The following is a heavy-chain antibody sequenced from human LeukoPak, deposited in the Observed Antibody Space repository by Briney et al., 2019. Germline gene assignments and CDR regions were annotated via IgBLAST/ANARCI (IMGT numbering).Heavy chain of an antibody. CDR3: AKDRRYSSGWGHYFDY. D-gene: IGHD6-19*01. Sequence: PGGPWGPSCEAPGSRFSNIALSGFRQPPGRGLEWAPAFSGSGGGTYHADSVKGRFTISRDNSKNTLYLQMNSLRPEDTAVYYCAKDRRYSSGWGHYFDYWGQGTLVTVSS. CDR2: FSGSGGGT. J-gene: IGHJ4*02. V-gene: IGHV3-23*01. CDR1: GSRFSNIA.